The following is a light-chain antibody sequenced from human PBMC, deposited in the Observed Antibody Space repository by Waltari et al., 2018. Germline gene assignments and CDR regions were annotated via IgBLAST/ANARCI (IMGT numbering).Light chain of an antibody. Sequence: QAALTQPASVSGSLGQSITISCTGTDSAFGDYDSFSWYQQFPGEAPRLIIYEVSNRPSRISSRFYGSKSANTASLTISGLQPDDEADYFCCSHTGIDTWVFGGGTTLTVL. CDR3: CSHTGIDTWV. CDR2: EVS. V-gene: IGLV2-14*01. CDR1: DSAFGDYDS. J-gene: IGLJ3*02.